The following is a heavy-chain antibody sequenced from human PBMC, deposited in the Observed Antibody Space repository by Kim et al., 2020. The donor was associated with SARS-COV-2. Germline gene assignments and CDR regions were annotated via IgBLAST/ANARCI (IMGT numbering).Heavy chain of an antibody. CDR3: ARLGFGELLGDY. J-gene: IGHJ4*02. D-gene: IGHD3-10*01. V-gene: IGHV4-39*01. Sequence: SETLSLTCTVSGGSISSSSYYWGWIRQPPGKGLEWIGSIYYSGSTYYNPSLKSRVTISVDTSKNQFSLKLSSVTAADTAVYYCARLGFGELLGDYWGQGTLVTVSS. CDR1: GGSISSSSYY. CDR2: IYYSGST.